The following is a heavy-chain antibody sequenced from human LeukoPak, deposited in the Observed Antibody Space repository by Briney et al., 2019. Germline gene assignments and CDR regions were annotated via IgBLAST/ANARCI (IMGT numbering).Heavy chain of an antibody. CDR2: INSSSSYI. V-gene: IGHV3-21*01. CDR1: GFTFSSYS. D-gene: IGHD3-10*01. Sequence: GGPLRLSCAASGFTFSSYSMNWVRQAPGKGLEGVSSINSSSSYIYYTDSVKGRFTISRDNAKNSLYLQMNSLRAEDTAVYYCARDLLHCYGSGSNWFDPWGEGTLVTVSS. J-gene: IGHJ5*02. CDR3: ARDLLHCYGSGSNWFDP.